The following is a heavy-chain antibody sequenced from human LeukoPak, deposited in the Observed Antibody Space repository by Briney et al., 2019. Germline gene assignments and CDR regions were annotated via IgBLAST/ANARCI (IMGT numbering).Heavy chain of an antibody. CDR3: ARGGSAQQLVIGPEFDY. CDR1: GGSISSGGYY. D-gene: IGHD6-13*01. Sequence: SETLSLTCTVSGGSISSGGYYWSWIRQHPGKGLEWIGYIYYSGSTYYNPSLKSRVTISVDTSKNQFSLKLSSATAADTAVYYCARGGSAQQLVIGPEFDYWGQGTLVTVSS. V-gene: IGHV4-31*03. CDR2: IYYSGST. J-gene: IGHJ4*02.